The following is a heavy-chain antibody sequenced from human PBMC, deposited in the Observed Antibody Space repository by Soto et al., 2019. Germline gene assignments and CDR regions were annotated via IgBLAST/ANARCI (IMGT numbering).Heavy chain of an antibody. CDR2: ISAYNGNT. CDR1: GYTFTSYG. J-gene: IGHJ6*02. V-gene: IGHV1-18*01. D-gene: IGHD2-15*01. Sequence: GASVKVSCKASGYTFTSYGISWVRQAPGQGLEWMGWISAYNGNTNYAQKLQGRVTMTTDTSTSTAYMELRSLRSDDTAVYYCARDPGEDSYYYYGMDVWGQGTTVTVSS. CDR3: ARDPGEDSYYYYGMDV.